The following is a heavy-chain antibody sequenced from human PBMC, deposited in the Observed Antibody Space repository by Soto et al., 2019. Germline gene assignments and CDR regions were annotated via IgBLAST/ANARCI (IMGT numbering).Heavy chain of an antibody. D-gene: IGHD3-10*02. V-gene: IGHV3-21*01. J-gene: IGHJ6*02. CDR3: ARVMCGDCSTYYYYSMDV. CDR2: IGTTSSYI. CDR1: GFTFGTYT. Sequence: EVQLVESGGGLVKPGGSLRLSCAASGFTFGTYTMNWVRQAPGKGLEWVSSIGTTSSYIYYADSVRGRFTISRDNARDSLYLQTSSLSAEDTAVYYCARVMCGDCSTYYYYSMDVWGQGTTVTVSS.